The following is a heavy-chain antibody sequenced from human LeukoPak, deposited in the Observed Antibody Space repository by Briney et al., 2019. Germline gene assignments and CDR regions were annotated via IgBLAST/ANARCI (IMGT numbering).Heavy chain of an antibody. CDR1: GGSISSSSYY. CDR2: IYYSGST. J-gene: IGHJ6*02. V-gene: IGHV4-39*07. Sequence: PSETLSLTCTVSGGSISSSSYYWGWIRQPPGKGLEWIGSIYYSGSTYYNPSLKSRVTISVDTSKNQFSLKLSSVSAADTAVYYCAREFTYYDYVWGSYGMDIWGQGTTVTVSS. CDR3: AREFTYYDYVWGSYGMDI. D-gene: IGHD3-16*01.